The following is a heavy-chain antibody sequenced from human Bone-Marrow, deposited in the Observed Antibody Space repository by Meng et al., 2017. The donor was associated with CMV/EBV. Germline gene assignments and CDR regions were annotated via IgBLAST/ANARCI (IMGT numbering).Heavy chain of an antibody. CDR2: ISAYNGNT. CDR3: ARGGRPLYDFWSGYYFTNYYYYGMDV. J-gene: IGHJ6*02. Sequence: ASVKVSCKASGYTFTSYGISWVRQAPGQGLEWMGWISAYNGNTNYAQKLQGRVTMTRNTSISTAYMELSSLRSEDTAVYYCARGGRPLYDFWSGYYFTNYYYYGMDVWGQGTTVTVSS. D-gene: IGHD3-3*01. CDR1: GYTFTSYG. V-gene: IGHV1-18*01.